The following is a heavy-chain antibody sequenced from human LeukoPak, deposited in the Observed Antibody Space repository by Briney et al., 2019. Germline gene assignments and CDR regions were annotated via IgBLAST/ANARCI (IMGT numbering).Heavy chain of an antibody. V-gene: IGHV1-24*01. J-gene: IGHJ4*02. CDR2: FDPEDGET. CDR1: GYTLTELS. CDR3: ATVYYDSSGYTQYYVDY. Sequence: ASVKVSCKVSGYTLTELSMHWVRQAPGKGLEWMGGFDPEDGETIYAQKFQGRVTMTADTSTDTAYMELSSLRSEDTAVYYCATVYYDSSGYTQYYVDYWGQGTLVTVSS. D-gene: IGHD3-22*01.